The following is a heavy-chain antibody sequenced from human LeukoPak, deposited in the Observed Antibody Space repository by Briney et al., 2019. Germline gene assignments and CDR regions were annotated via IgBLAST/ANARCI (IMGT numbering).Heavy chain of an antibody. V-gene: IGHV1-69*13. J-gene: IGHJ4*02. CDR3: ASSSTMIVERYYFDY. D-gene: IGHD3-22*01. CDR2: IIPIFGTA. CDR1: GGTFISYA. Sequence: SVKVSCKASGGTFISYAISWVRQAPGQGLEWMGGIIPIFGTANYAQKFQGRVTITADESTSTAYMELSSLRSEDTAVYYCASSSTMIVERYYFDYWGQGTLVTVSS.